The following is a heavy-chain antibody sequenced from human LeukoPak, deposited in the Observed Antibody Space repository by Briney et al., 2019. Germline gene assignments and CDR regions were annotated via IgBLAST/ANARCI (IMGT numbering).Heavy chain of an antibody. D-gene: IGHD3-3*01. CDR1: GGSISSYY. J-gene: IGHJ5*02. CDR3: ARYNDLSPLDP. Sequence: SETLSLTCTVSGGSISSYYSSWIRQPPGKGLEWIGYIYYSGSTNYNPSLKSRVTISVDTSKNQFSLKLSSVTAADTAVYYCARYNDLSPLDPWGQGTLVTVSS. V-gene: IGHV4-59*01. CDR2: IYYSGST.